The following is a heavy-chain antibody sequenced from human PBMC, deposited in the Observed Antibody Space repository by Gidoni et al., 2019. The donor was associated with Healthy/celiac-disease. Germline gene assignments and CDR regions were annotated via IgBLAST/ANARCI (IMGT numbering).Heavy chain of an antibody. D-gene: IGHD1-7*01. CDR2: IIPIFGTA. V-gene: IGHV1-69*01. CDR1: GGTFSSYA. J-gene: IGHJ4*02. Sequence: QVQLVQSGAAVKKPGSSVKVSCQASGGTFSSYAISWVRQAPGQGLEWMGGIIPIFGTANYAQKFQGRVTITADESTSTAYMELSSLRSEDTAVYYCAREGVNWNLVPDWGQGTLVTVSS. CDR3: AREGVNWNLVPD.